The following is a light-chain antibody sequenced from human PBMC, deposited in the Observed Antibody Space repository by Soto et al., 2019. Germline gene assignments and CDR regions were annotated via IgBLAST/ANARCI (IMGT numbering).Light chain of an antibody. J-gene: IGLJ1*01. V-gene: IGLV1-47*01. CDR2: RNN. CDR3: SSYTSSTTPYV. CDR1: TSNIGSNY. Sequence: QSVLTQPPSASGTPGQGVTISCSGSTSNIGSNYVYWYQQLPGTAPKLLIYRNNQRPSGVPDRFSGSKSGTSASLAISGLRSDDEADYYCSSYTSSTTPYVFGTGTKLTVL.